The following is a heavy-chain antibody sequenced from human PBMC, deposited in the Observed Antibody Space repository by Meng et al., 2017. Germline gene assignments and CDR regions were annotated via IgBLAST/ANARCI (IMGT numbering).Heavy chain of an antibody. Sequence: GESLKISCAASGFTFSSYSMNWVRQVPGKGLEWVSSISSSSSYIYYADSVKGRFTISRDNAKNSLYLQMNSLRAEDTAVYYCASPGELLWFGELLGRGAFDIWGQGTMVTVSS. V-gene: IGHV3-21*01. D-gene: IGHD3-10*01. J-gene: IGHJ3*02. CDR1: GFTFSSYS. CDR3: ASPGELLWFGELLGRGAFDI. CDR2: ISSSSSYI.